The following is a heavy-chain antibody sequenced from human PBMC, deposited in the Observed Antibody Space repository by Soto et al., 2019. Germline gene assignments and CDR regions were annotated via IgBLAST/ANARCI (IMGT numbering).Heavy chain of an antibody. Sequence: PGGSLRLSCAASGFTFSSYAMSWVRQAPGKGLEWVSAISGSGGSTYYADSVKGRFTISRDNSKNTLYLQMNSLRAEDTAVYYCAKGLGVAATHLEDYYYYYGMDVWGQGTTVTVSS. CDR2: ISGSGGST. D-gene: IGHD2-15*01. V-gene: IGHV3-23*01. CDR1: GFTFSSYA. CDR3: AKGLGVAATHLEDYYYYYGMDV. J-gene: IGHJ6*02.